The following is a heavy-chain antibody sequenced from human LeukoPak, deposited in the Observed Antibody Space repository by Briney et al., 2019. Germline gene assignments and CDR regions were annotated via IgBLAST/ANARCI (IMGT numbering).Heavy chain of an antibody. J-gene: IGHJ6*02. CDR1: GFTFSSYT. CDR2: TSSSSSYI. Sequence: PGGSLRLSCAASGFTFSSYTMNWVRQAPEKGLEWVSSTSSSSSYIYHADSVKGRFTISRDNAKNSVYLQMNSLRAEDTAVYYCARDGITIFGAGGMDVWGQGTTVTVSS. D-gene: IGHD3-3*01. V-gene: IGHV3-21*01. CDR3: ARDGITIFGAGGMDV.